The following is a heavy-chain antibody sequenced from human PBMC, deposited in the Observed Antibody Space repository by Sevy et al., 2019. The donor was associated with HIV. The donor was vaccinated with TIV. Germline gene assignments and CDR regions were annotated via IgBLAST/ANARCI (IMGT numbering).Heavy chain of an antibody. Sequence: GGSLRLSCTASGFTFYSYTMNWVRQAPGKGLEWVSSISSSSGDKYYADSVRGRCTISRDNAKNSLYLEMNSLRAEDTAVYYCAREGSDDDILTGYYDVYYYDYWGQGTLVTVSS. V-gene: IGHV3-21*01. CDR1: GFTFYSYT. CDR3: AREGSDDDILTGYYDVYYYDY. J-gene: IGHJ4*02. D-gene: IGHD3-9*01. CDR2: ISSSSGDK.